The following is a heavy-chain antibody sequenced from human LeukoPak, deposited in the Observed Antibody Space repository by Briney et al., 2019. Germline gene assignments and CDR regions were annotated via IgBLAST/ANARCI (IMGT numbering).Heavy chain of an antibody. D-gene: IGHD6-13*01. V-gene: IGHV1-69*13. CDR1: GGTFSSYA. CDR3: ARDRGIAAAGPFDY. J-gene: IGHJ4*02. CDR2: IIPIFGTA. Sequence: SVKVSCTASGGTFSSYAISWVRQAPGQGLEWMGGIIPIFGTANYAQKFQGRVTITADESTSTAYMELSSLRSEDTAVYYCARDRGIAAAGPFDYWGQGTLVTVSS.